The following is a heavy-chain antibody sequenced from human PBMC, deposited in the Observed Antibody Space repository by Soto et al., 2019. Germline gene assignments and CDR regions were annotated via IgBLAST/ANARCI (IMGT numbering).Heavy chain of an antibody. V-gene: IGHV3-21*06. CDR2: ISSTTNYT. CDR1: GFTFTRYS. J-gene: IGHJ4*02. Sequence: LRLSCAASGFTFTRYSMNWVRQAPGKGLEWVSSISSTTNYTYYGDSMKGRFTISRDNAKNSLYLEMNSLRAEDTAVYYCARESEDLTSNFDYWGQGTLVTVSS. CDR3: ARESEDLTSNFDY.